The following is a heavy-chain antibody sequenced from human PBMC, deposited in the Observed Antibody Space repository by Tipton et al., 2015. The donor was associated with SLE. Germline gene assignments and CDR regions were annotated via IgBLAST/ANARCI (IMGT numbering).Heavy chain of an antibody. D-gene: IGHD6-13*01. CDR2: IYYSGST. V-gene: IGHV4-39*01. CDR1: GGSFSSYY. Sequence: TLSLTCAVYGGSFSSYYWGWIRQPPGKGLEWIGSIYYSGSTYYNPSLKSRVTISVDTSKNQFSLKLSSVTAADTAVYYCARPRAAADGWFDPWGQGTLVTVSS. CDR3: ARPRAAADGWFDP. J-gene: IGHJ5*02.